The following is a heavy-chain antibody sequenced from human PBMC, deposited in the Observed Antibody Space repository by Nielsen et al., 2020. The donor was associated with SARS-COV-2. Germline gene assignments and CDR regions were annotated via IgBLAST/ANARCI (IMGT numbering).Heavy chain of an antibody. J-gene: IGHJ6*02. Sequence: GEPLKISCAASGFTFSSYAMSWVRQAPGKGLEWVSAISGSGGSTYYADSVKGRFTISRDNSKNTLYLQMNSLRAEDTAVYYCAKGGDSTSCYQGCYYGMDVWGQGTTVTVSS. CDR3: AKGGDSTSCYQGCYYGMDV. CDR2: ISGSGGST. CDR1: GFTFSSYA. D-gene: IGHD2-2*01. V-gene: IGHV3-23*01.